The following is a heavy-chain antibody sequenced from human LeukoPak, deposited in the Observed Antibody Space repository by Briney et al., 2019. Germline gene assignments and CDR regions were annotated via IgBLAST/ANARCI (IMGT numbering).Heavy chain of an antibody. CDR2: IKQDGSKK. D-gene: IGHD3-16*01. CDR1: GFTFSLYW. V-gene: IGHV3-7*01. Sequence: PGGSLRLSCAASGFTFSLYWISWVRQAPGKGLEWVANIKQDGSKKEYVDSVKGRFTISRDNAKKSLYLQMDSLRAEDTAVYYCAGEGEGGFDIWGQGTMVTVSS. CDR3: AGEGEGGFDI. J-gene: IGHJ3*02.